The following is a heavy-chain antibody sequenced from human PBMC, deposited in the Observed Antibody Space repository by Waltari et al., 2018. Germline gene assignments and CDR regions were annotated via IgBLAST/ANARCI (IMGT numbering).Heavy chain of an antibody. CDR1: GASISSGTYY. CDR3: ARGIAKGGYGAVDY. J-gene: IGHJ4*02. CDR2: IHISGST. D-gene: IGHD5-18*01. V-gene: IGHV4-61*02. Sequence: QVHLQESGPGLVRPSQTLSLTYNVSGASISSGTYYWNWIRQPAGKGPDWVGRIHISGSTNYSPSLKSRVTISVDTSNNQFSLKLTSVTAADTAVYYCARGIAKGGYGAVDYWGQGRLVTVSS.